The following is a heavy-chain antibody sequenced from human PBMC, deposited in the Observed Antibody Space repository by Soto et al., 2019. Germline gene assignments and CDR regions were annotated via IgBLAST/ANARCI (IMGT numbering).Heavy chain of an antibody. J-gene: IGHJ6*02. CDR1: GFTFSDHY. V-gene: IGHV3-11*06. Sequence: GGSLRLACAASGFTFSDHYMSWIRQAPGKGLEWLSSTSSSSSYIYYADSVKGRFTISRDNAKNSLYLQMNSLRAEDTAVYYCAREFPYDILTGYPFNTLHYYYYYGIDVRAQRTTVTGSS. D-gene: IGHD3-9*01. CDR3: AREFPYDILTGYPFNTLHYYYYYGIDV. CDR2: TSSSSSYI.